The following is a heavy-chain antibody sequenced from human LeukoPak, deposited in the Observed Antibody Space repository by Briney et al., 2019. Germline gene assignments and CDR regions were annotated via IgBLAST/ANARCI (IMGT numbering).Heavy chain of an antibody. Sequence: SETLSLTCTVSGGSISSYYWSWIRQPPGKGLEWVGYIYYSGSTNYNPSLKSRVTISVDRSKSQFSLKLSSVTAADTAVYYCAREISGSYPGVYYYGLDVWGQGTTVTVSS. CDR2: IYYSGST. V-gene: IGHV4-59*12. CDR3: AREISGSYPGVYYYGLDV. D-gene: IGHD1-26*01. CDR1: GGSISSYY. J-gene: IGHJ6*02.